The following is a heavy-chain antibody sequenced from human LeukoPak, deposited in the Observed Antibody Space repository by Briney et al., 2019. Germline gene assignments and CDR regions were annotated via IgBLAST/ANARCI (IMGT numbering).Heavy chain of an antibody. CDR1: SPSFSGYF. CDR3: TRGRAQVD. D-gene: IGHD2-15*01. V-gene: IGHV4-34*01. J-gene: IGHJ4*02. CDR2: TSQSGNT. Sequence: SETLSLTCSVYSPSFSGYFWNWIRQTPEKGLEWIGETSQSGNTIYNPSLKSRVTISADMSKNSFSLKLTSVTAADTAVYYCTRGRAQVDWGQGIRVIVSS.